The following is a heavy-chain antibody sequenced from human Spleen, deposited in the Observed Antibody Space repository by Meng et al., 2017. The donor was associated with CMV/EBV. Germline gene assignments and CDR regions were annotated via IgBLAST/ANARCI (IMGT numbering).Heavy chain of an antibody. J-gene: IGHJ5*02. CDR2: IYYSGST. CDR3: ARQSLMRWDLGDWFDP. CDR1: GGSIRSYY. V-gene: IGHV4-59*08. Sequence: GSLRLSCTVSGGSIRSYYWSWIRQPPGKGLEWIGYIYYSGSTNYNPSLKSRVTISVDTSKNQFSLKLSSVTAADTAVYYCARQSLMRWDLGDWFDPWGQGTLVTVSS. D-gene: IGHD1-26*01.